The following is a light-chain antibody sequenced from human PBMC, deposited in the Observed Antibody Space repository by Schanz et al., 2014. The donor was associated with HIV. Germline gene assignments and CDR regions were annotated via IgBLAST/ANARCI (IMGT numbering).Light chain of an antibody. V-gene: IGLV2-14*03. CDR1: SSDVGGYNY. J-gene: IGLJ3*02. Sequence: QSVLTQPASVSGSPGQSITISCTGTSSDVGGYNYVSWYQQHPGKAPKLMIYEVNKRPSGVPDRFSGSKSGNTASLTVSGLQAEDEADYYCWSYAGSSTWVFGGGTKLTVL. CDR2: EVN. CDR3: WSYAGSSTWV.